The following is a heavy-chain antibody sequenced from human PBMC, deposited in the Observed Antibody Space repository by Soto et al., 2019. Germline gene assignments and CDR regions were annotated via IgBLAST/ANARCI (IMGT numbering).Heavy chain of an antibody. D-gene: IGHD2-15*01. J-gene: IGHJ4*02. Sequence: QVQLQESGPGLVKPSETLSLTCTVSGGSVSSGSYYWSWIRQPPGKVLEWIGYIYYSGSTNYNPSLKSRVTISVDTSKNQFSLKLSSVTAADTAVYYCAREWPEGVVTYFDYWGQGTLVTVSS. CDR1: GGSVSSGSYY. CDR3: AREWPEGVVTYFDY. CDR2: IYYSGST. V-gene: IGHV4-61*01.